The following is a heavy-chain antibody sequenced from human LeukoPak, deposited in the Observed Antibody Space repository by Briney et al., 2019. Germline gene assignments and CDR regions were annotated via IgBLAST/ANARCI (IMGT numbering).Heavy chain of an antibody. CDR1: GXSFSSYS. Sequence: GGSLRLSCAASGXSFSSYSMNWVRQAPGRGLEWVSSISTSSTNIFYADSVKGLITTSEDTAKNSLYLQINILAAENTAEYYCASRDYFDYWGQGTLVTVSS. CDR2: ISTSSTNI. J-gene: IGHJ4*02. CDR3: ASRDYFDY. V-gene: IGHV3-21*01.